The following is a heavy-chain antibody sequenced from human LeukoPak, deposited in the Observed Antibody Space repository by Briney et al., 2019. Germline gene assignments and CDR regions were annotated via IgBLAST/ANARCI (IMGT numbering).Heavy chain of an antibody. CDR2: INHSGST. D-gene: IGHD5-12*01. J-gene: IGHJ5*02. CDR3: ARRRSGYDFRWFDP. CDR1: GGSFSGYY. Sequence: SETLSLTCAVYGGSFSGYYWSWIRQPPGKGLEWIGEINHSGSTNYNPSLKSRVTISVDTSKNQFSLKLSSVTAADTAVYYCARRRSGYDFRWFDPWGQGTLVTVSS. V-gene: IGHV4-34*01.